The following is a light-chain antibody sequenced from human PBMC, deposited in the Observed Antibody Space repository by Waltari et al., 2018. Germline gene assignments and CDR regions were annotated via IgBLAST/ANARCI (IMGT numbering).Light chain of an antibody. V-gene: IGKV2-29*02. CDR2: ENS. CDR3: MHAIQLPRT. J-gene: IGKJ1*01. CDR1: QSLVHTDARTY. Sequence: VMTQAPLSLSVTPGHPASLSHKSSQSLVHTDARTYLYWFLQRPGQSPQLLISENSNRVSGVPDRFSGSGSGTDFTLHISRVEAEDVGVYYCMHAIQLPRTFGQGTRVEIK.